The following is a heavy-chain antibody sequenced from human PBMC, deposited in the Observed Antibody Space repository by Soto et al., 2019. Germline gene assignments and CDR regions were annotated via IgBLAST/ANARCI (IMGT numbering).Heavy chain of an antibody. D-gene: IGHD3-16*02. CDR2: ISDTGRTI. CDR3: AGFKEGKIVGLRWLDP. J-gene: IGHJ5*02. CDR1: GVDFRGSY. V-gene: IGHV3-11*01. Sequence: VGSLRLSCVVSGVDFRGSYMNWIRQAPGKGLEWISYISDTGRTIHYADSVKGRFVISRDNSRDSLYLQMNDLRADDTAIYYCAGFKEGKIVGLRWLDPWGQGTRVTVSS.